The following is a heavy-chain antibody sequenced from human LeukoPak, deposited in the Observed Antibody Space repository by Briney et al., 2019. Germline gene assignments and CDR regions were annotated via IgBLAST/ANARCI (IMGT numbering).Heavy chain of an antibody. V-gene: IGHV1-2*02. CDR1: GYLFTGYY. J-gene: IGHJ4*02. D-gene: IGHD3-22*01. CDR3: ARDWFVSGYYAY. CDR2: IDPNSGGT. Sequence: ASVKVSCKASGYLFTGYYIHRVRQAPGQGHEWMGWIDPNSGGTDYSQKFQGRVTMTRDTSSSTAHMELHRLTSDDTAMYYCARDWFVSGYYAYWGQGTLVTVSS.